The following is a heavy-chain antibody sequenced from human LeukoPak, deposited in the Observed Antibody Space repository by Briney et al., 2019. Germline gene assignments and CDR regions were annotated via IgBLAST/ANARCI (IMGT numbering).Heavy chain of an antibody. D-gene: IGHD4-17*01. V-gene: IGHV3-48*03. J-gene: IGHJ3*02. CDR2: ISSSGSTI. Sequence: PGGSLRLSCAASGFTFSSYEMNWVRQAPGKGLEWVSYISSSGSTIYYADSVKGRFTISRDNAKSSLYLQMNSLRAEDTAVYYCARGYGDYRDAFDIWGQGTMVTVSS. CDR3: ARGYGDYRDAFDI. CDR1: GFTFSSYE.